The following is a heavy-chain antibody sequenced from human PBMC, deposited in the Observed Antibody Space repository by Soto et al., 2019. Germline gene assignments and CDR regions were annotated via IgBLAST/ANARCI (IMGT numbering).Heavy chain of an antibody. Sequence: GGSLRLSCAASGFTFSSYAMSWVRQAPGKGLEWVSAISGSGGSTYYADSVKGRFTISRDNSKNTLYLQMNSLRAEDTAVYYCAKSIKKTYFDWLLNGFDYWGQGTLVTVSP. CDR1: GFTFSSYA. J-gene: IGHJ4*02. D-gene: IGHD3-9*01. CDR2: ISGSGGST. V-gene: IGHV3-23*01. CDR3: AKSIKKTYFDWLLNGFDY.